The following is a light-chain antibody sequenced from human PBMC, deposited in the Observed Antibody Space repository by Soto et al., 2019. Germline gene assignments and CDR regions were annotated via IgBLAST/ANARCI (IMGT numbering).Light chain of an antibody. V-gene: IGLV2-14*03. CDR2: EVS. CDR3: SSYTSSSTRV. Sequence: QSALTQPSSVSGSPGQSITISCTGNNSYVGAYDYVSWYQQHPDKAPKLMIYEVSNRPSGVSNRFSGSKSVNTATLTISGLQAEDEADYYCSSYTSSSTRVFGTGTKVTVL. J-gene: IGLJ1*01. CDR1: NSYVGAYDY.